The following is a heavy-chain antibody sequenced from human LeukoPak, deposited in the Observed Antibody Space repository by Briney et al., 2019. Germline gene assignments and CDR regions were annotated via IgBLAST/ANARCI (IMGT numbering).Heavy chain of an antibody. D-gene: IGHD2-8*01. J-gene: IGHJ4*02. CDR1: GGSISSYY. Sequence: PSETLSLTCTGSGGSISSYYWSWIRQPPGEGLEWIWYIYYSGSTNYNPSLKSRVTISVDTSKNQFSLKLSSVTAADTAVYYCARKRMALDYWGQGTLVTVSS. CDR2: IYYSGST. V-gene: IGHV4-59*08. CDR3: ARKRMALDY.